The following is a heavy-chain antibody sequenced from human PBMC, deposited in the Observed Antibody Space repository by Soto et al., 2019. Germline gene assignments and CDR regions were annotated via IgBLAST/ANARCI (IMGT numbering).Heavy chain of an antibody. Sequence: ESGGGLVQPGGSLRLSCAASGFTFSSYWMSWVRQAPGKGLGWVANIKQEGSEKYYVDSVKGRFTISRDNAKNSLYLQMNSLRAEDTAVYYCARAGYYDFWSGYNWFDPWGQGTLVTVSS. V-gene: IGHV3-7*05. J-gene: IGHJ5*02. CDR3: ARAGYYDFWSGYNWFDP. D-gene: IGHD3-3*01. CDR2: IKQEGSEK. CDR1: GFTFSSYW.